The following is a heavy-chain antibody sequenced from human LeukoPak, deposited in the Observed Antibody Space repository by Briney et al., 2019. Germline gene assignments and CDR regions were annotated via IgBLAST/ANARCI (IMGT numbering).Heavy chain of an antibody. D-gene: IGHD3-10*02. J-gene: IGHJ6*04. CDR3: AELGITMIGGV. Sequence: SGGSLRLSCAVSGFTFDDYAMHWVRHVPRKGLEWVSYISSSGSTIYYADSVKGRFTISRDNAKNSLYLQMNSLRAEDTAVYYCAELGITMIGGVWGKGTTVTISS. V-gene: IGHV3-48*03. CDR2: ISSSGSTI. CDR1: GFTFDDYA.